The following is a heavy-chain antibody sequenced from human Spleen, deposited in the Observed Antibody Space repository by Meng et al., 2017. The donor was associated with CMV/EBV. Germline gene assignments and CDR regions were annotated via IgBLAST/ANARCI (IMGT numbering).Heavy chain of an antibody. Sequence: SETLSLTCAVSGGSIRSLFWSWVRQTPGKGLEWIGEFSDSGRTRYNPSFQSRVTISGERTENHFSLELTSVTAADTGVYFCARSPGFWSLDSWGRGALVTVSS. CDR2: FSDSGRT. J-gene: IGHJ4*02. V-gene: IGHV4-4*02. CDR3: ARSPGFWSLDS. CDR1: GGSIRSLF. D-gene: IGHD2-8*02.